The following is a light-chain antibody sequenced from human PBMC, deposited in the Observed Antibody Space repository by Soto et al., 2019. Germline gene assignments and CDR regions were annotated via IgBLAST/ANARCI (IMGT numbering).Light chain of an antibody. Sequence: EVVMTQSPATLSVSPGERATLSCRASQSVSSLLAWYQQKPGQASRLLIYGASTRATGIPDRFSASGSGTEFALTISSLQSGDFAVYYCQQYNNWPLTFGGGTKVEIK. CDR1: QSVSSL. V-gene: IGKV3-15*01. J-gene: IGKJ4*01. CDR2: GAS. CDR3: QQYNNWPLT.